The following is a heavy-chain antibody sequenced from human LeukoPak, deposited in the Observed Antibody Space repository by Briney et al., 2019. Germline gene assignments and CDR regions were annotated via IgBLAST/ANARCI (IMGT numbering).Heavy chain of an antibody. V-gene: IGHV3-15*01. J-gene: IGHJ4*02. CDR2: IKSETDGETT. Sequence: GGSLRLSCAASGFTVSNAWMSWVRQAPGKGLEWVGHIKSETDGETTDYAAPVKGRFTISRDDSKNTLYLQMNSLKTEDTAVYYCTTVYSDSGGFYFNYCDYWGQGTLVTVSS. CDR3: TTVYSDSGGFYFNYCDY. CDR1: GFTVSNAW. D-gene: IGHD3-22*01.